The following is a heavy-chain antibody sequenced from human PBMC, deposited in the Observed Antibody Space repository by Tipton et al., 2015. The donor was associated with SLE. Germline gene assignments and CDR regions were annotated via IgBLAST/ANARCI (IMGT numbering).Heavy chain of an antibody. Sequence: TLSLTCTVSGGSINAIEYHWGWIRQPPGKGLEWIGYTSHSGSTRNNPSLESRVTISLDTSKSHFSLKLGFVTAADTAIYYCARQLGWGDPFAFDYWDQGTLVTVSS. J-gene: IGHJ4*02. CDR2: TSHSGST. CDR3: ARQLGWGDPFAFDY. D-gene: IGHD2-21*02. V-gene: IGHV4-30-4*08. CDR1: GGSINAIEYH.